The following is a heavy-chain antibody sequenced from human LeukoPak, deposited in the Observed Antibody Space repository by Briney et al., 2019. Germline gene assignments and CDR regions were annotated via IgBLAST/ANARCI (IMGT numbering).Heavy chain of an antibody. CDR1: GGTFSSYA. D-gene: IGHD6-13*01. J-gene: IGHJ6*03. CDR2: IIPIFGTA. Sequence: GASVRVSCTASGGTFSSYAISWVRQAPGQGLEWMGGIIPIFGTANYAQKFQGRVTITADESTSTAYMELSSLRSEDTAVYYCAREAGEESYYYYYMDVWGKGTTVTVAS. V-gene: IGHV1-69*13. CDR3: AREAGEESYYYYYMDV.